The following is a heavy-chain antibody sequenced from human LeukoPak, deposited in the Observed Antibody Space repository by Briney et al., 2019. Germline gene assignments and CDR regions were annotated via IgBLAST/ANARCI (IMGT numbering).Heavy chain of an antibody. D-gene: IGHD5-12*01. CDR3: ARFPISLKRRQTMLVATMGMDV. CDR2: MNPNSGNT. Sequence: GASVKVSCKASGYTFTSYDINWVRQATGQGLEWMGWMNPNSGNTGYAQSFQGRVTMTRNTSISTAYMELSSLRSEDTAVYYCARFPISLKRRQTMLVATMGMDVWGQGTTVTVSS. J-gene: IGHJ6*02. V-gene: IGHV1-8*01. CDR1: GYTFTSYD.